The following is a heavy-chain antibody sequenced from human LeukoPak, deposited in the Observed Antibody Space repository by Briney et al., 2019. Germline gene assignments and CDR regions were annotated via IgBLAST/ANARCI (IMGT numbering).Heavy chain of an antibody. D-gene: IGHD1-26*01. J-gene: IGHJ4*02. V-gene: IGHV3-74*01. CDR3: ARGEDKVGATVGSP. CDR2: INTDGFST. Sequence: GGSLRLSCAASGFISSSYWMHWVRQPPGKGLVYIACINTDGFSTSYADSVKGRFTISRDNSENTLYLQMNSLRAEDTAVYYCARGEDKVGATVGSPWGQGTLVTVSS. CDR1: GFISSSYW.